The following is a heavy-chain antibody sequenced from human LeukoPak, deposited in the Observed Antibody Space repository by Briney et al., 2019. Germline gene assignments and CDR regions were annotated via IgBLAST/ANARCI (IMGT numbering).Heavy chain of an antibody. D-gene: IGHD6-19*01. CDR3: ARGLGGSSGCFGY. CDR1: GGSISGTNW. Sequence: PSETLSLTCGVSGGSISGTNWWSWVRQPPGQGLEWIGEISLAGQTNYNPSLKSRVTISVDTSKNQLSLKLNSVTAADTAVYYCARGLGGSSGCFGYWGQGTLVTVSS. J-gene: IGHJ4*02. V-gene: IGHV4-4*02. CDR2: ISLAGQT.